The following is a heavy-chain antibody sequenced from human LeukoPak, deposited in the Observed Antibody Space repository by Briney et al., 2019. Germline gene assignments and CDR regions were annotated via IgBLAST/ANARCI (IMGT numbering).Heavy chain of an antibody. Sequence: NPGGSLRLSRAASGFTFSSYSMNWVRQAPGKGLEWVSSISSSSSYIYYADSVKGRFTISRDNAKNSLYLQMNSLRAEDTAVYYCARTGQLGPYFDYWGQGTLVTVSS. CDR2: ISSSSSYI. V-gene: IGHV3-21*01. CDR3: ARTGQLGPYFDY. CDR1: GFTFSSYS. D-gene: IGHD6-6*01. J-gene: IGHJ4*02.